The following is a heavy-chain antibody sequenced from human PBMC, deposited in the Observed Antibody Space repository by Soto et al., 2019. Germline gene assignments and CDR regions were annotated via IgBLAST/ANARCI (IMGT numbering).Heavy chain of an antibody. J-gene: IGHJ6*02. V-gene: IGHV4-31*03. CDR1: GYSMTSGGYY. CDR2: IYYSGGT. D-gene: IGHD2-2*01. Sequence: QMQLQESGPELVKPSQTLSLICTVSGYSMTSGGYYWSWIRHLPGKGLEWIGYIYYSGGTQFNPSLTSRVYMSVDMSKNQFSRRLSSVTAADTAVYSCATLLGSHQHYYFGIDVWGQGTTVTVSS. CDR3: ATLLGSHQHYYFGIDV.